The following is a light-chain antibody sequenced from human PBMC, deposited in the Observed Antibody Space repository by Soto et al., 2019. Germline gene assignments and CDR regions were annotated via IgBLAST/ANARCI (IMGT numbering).Light chain of an antibody. Sequence: DSRMTHSPSTLAASVGCRVSIACLASQSISSWLAWYQQKPGKAPKLLIYDASSLESGVPSRFSGSGSGTEFTLTISSLQPDDFATYYCQQYNSYSWTFGQGTKVDI. CDR1: QSISSW. J-gene: IGKJ1*01. CDR2: DAS. V-gene: IGKV1-5*01. CDR3: QQYNSYSWT.